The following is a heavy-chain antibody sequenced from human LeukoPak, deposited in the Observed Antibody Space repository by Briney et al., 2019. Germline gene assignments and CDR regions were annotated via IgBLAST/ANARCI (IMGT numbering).Heavy chain of an antibody. V-gene: IGHV3-21*01. CDR2: ISSSSSYI. CDR3: ARDIRGYSYGDFDY. Sequence: GGSLRLSCAASGFTFSSYSMNWVRQAPGKGLEWVSSISSSSSYIYYADSVKGRFTISRDNAKNSLYLQMNNLRAEDTAVYYCARDIRGYSYGDFDYWGQGTLATVSS. D-gene: IGHD5-18*01. J-gene: IGHJ4*02. CDR1: GFTFSSYS.